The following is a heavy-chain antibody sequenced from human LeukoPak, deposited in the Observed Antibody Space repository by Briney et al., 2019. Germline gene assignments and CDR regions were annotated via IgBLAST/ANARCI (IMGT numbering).Heavy chain of an antibody. D-gene: IGHD3-9*01. CDR3: ARDRPDLRYFDY. CDR1: GVTVSNNY. CDR2: IYGGGET. Sequence: GGSLRLSCVASGVTVSNNYMNWARQAPGKGLEWVSVIYGGGETYYTDSVKGRFTISRDNSKNTLYLQMKSLRAEDTAVYYCARDRPDLRYFDYWGQGTLVTVSS. V-gene: IGHV3-53*01. J-gene: IGHJ4*02.